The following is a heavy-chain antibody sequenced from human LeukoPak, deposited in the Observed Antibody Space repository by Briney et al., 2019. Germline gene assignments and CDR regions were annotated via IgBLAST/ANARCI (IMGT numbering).Heavy chain of an antibody. Sequence: SGGSLRLSCAASGFTFSDYYMSWIRQAPGKGLEWVANIKQDGSEKYYVDSVKGRFTISRDNAKNSLYLQMNSLRVEDTAVYYCARVQNGYNFGYWGQGTLVTVSS. CDR2: IKQDGSEK. J-gene: IGHJ4*02. CDR1: GFTFSDYY. D-gene: IGHD5-24*01. V-gene: IGHV3-7*04. CDR3: ARVQNGYNFGY.